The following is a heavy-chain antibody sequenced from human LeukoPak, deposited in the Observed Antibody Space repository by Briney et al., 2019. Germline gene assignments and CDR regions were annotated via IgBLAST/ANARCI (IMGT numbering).Heavy chain of an antibody. D-gene: IGHD6-13*01. J-gene: IGHJ5*02. CDR2: INHSGST. CDR3: ARGRSFGQQLILTRSIDFDLRGVWFDP. CDR1: GGSFSCYY. V-gene: IGHV4-34*01. Sequence: NPSETLSLTCAVYGGSFSCYYWSWIRQPPGKGLEWIGEINHSGSTNYNPSLKSRVTISVDTSKNQVSLKLSSVTAADTAVYYCARGRSFGQQLILTRSIDFDLRGVWFDPWGQGTLVTVSS.